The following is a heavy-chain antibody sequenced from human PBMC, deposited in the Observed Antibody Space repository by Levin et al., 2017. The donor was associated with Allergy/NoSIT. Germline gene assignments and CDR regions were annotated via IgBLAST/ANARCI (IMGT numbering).Heavy chain of an antibody. CDR2: INAGNGNT. J-gene: IGHJ3*01. CDR3: ARPGYSSDWYSGAFDV. D-gene: IGHD6-19*01. Sequence: GASVKVSCKASGYTFTTYAMHWVRQAPGQRLEWMGWINAGNGNTKYSQKFQGRVTITRDTSASTAYMELSSLRSGDTAVYYCARPGYSSDWYSGAFDVWGQGTMVTVSS. V-gene: IGHV1-3*01. CDR1: GYTFTTYA.